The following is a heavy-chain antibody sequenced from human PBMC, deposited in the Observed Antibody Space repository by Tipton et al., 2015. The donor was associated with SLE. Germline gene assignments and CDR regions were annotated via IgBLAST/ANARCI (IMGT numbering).Heavy chain of an antibody. CDR3: ASWAWGGYFDY. CDR1: GGSISSYY. CDR2: IYYSGST. V-gene: IGHV4-59*01. J-gene: IGHJ4*02. D-gene: IGHD3-16*01. Sequence: TLSLTCTVSGGSISSYYWSWIRQPPGKGLEWIGYIYYSGSTNYIPSLKSRVTISVDTSKNQFSLKLSSVTAADTAVYYCASWAWGGYFDYWGQGTLVTVSS.